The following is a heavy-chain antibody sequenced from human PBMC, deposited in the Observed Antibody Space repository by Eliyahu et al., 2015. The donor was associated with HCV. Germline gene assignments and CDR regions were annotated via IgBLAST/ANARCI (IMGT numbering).Heavy chain of an antibody. Sequence: QVHLQQWGAGLLKPSETLSLXCDIYGGSFXGYYWXWIRQPPGKGLEXIGEIHHSGSTNXNPSLKSRVTISVDTSKNQFSLMVKSVTAADTAVYYCARHAPEYSTSDPPDCGYDPWGQGILVTVSS. D-gene: IGHD6-6*01. CDR2: IHHSGST. CDR3: ARHAPEYSTSDPPDCGYDP. J-gene: IGHJ5*02. CDR1: GGSFXGYY. V-gene: IGHV4-34*01.